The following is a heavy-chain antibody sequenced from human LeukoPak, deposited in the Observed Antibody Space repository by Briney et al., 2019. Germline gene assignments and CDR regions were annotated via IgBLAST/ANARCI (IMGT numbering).Heavy chain of an antibody. Sequence: PGGSLRLSCAASGFTFSNAWMSWVRQAPGKGLEWVGRIKSKTDGGTTDYAAPVKGRFTISRDDSKNTLYLQMNSLKTEDTAVYYCTTDPTYSSGWYNFDYWGQGTLVTVSS. V-gene: IGHV3-15*01. D-gene: IGHD6-19*01. CDR3: TTDPTYSSGWYNFDY. J-gene: IGHJ4*02. CDR1: GFTFSNAW. CDR2: IKSKTDGGTT.